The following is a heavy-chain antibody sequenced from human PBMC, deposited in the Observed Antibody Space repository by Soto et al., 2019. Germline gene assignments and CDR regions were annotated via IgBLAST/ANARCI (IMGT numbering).Heavy chain of an antibody. J-gene: IGHJ4*02. Sequence: SVKVSCKASGGTFSSYAISWVRQAPGQGLEWMGGIIPIFGTANYAQKFQGRVTITADESTSTAYMELSSLRSEDTAVYYCASGPPLLRYCSGGSCYGLDYWGQGTMVTVSS. V-gene: IGHV1-69*13. CDR2: IIPIFGTA. CDR1: GGTFSSYA. CDR3: ASGPPLLRYCSGGSCYGLDY. D-gene: IGHD2-15*01.